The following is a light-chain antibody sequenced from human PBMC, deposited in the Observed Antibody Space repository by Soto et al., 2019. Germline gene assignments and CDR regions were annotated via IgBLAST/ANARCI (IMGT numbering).Light chain of an antibody. Sequence: QSVLTQPASVSGSPGQSITISCTGTSSDVGGYNYVSWYQQHPGKAPKVLIYEVTYRPSGVSNRFSGSRSGNTASLTISGLQADDEADYYCSSYTSSTPPFVFGTGTKSPS. V-gene: IGLV2-14*01. CDR1: SSDVGGYNY. CDR2: EVT. J-gene: IGLJ1*01. CDR3: SSYTSSTPPFV.